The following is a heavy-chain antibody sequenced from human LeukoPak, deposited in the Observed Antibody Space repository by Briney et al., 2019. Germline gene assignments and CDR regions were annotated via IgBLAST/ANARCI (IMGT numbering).Heavy chain of an antibody. CDR1: GGSITNYY. CDR2: IYYSGST. Sequence: SETLSLTCTVSGGSITNYYWSWVRQPPGKRLEWIGYIYYSGSTNYNPSLKSLVTMSLNTSKNRFSLKLRSVTATDTAVYYCLSHYREFMLFESWGQGTLVTVSS. J-gene: IGHJ4*02. V-gene: IGHV4-59*08. D-gene: IGHD3-16*02. CDR3: LSHYREFMLFES.